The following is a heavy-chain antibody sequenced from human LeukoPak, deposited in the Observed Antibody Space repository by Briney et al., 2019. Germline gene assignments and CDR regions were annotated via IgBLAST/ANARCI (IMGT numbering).Heavy chain of an antibody. CDR2: ISGYYGTT. D-gene: IGHD2-21*01. Sequence: ASVKVSCKASGYTFTSYGIIWVRQAPGQGLEWMGWISGYYGTTKYAQKLQGRVTMTTDTSTATAYMELRSLRSDDTAVYYCARDSVVVVSNFDYWGEGSLVSVSS. V-gene: IGHV1-18*01. CDR1: GYTFTSYG. J-gene: IGHJ4*02. CDR3: ARDSVVVVSNFDY.